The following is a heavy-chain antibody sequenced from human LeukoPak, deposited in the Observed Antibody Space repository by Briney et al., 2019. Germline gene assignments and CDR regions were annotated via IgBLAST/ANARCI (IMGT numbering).Heavy chain of an antibody. Sequence: GGSLRLSCAASGFIFSNYVMSWVRQAPGKGLEWVSAISGSGGNTYYADSVKGRFTISRDNSKNTLYLQMNSLRAEDAAVYYCAKVSWFGELRENDWWGQEILVTVSS. CDR2: ISGSGGNT. J-gene: IGHJ4*02. D-gene: IGHD3-10*01. CDR1: GFIFSNYV. V-gene: IGHV3-23*01. CDR3: AKVSWFGELRENDW.